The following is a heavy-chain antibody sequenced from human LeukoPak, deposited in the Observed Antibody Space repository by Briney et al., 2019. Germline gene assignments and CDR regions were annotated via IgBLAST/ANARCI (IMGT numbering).Heavy chain of an antibody. CDR2: ISGSGGST. CDR1: GFTFSSYA. J-gene: IGHJ4*02. V-gene: IGHV3-23*01. Sequence: PGGSLRLSCAASGFTFSSYAMSWVRQAPGKGLEWVSAISGSGGSTYYADSVKGRFTISGDNSKNTLYLQMNSLRAEDTAVYYCAKGRKYYDILTGYYYFDYWGQGTLVTVSS. D-gene: IGHD3-9*01. CDR3: AKGRKYYDILTGYYYFDY.